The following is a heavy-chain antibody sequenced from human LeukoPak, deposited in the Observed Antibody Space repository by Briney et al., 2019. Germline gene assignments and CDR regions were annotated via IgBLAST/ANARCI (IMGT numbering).Heavy chain of an antibody. D-gene: IGHD3-3*01. CDR1: GLTFSSYA. CDR3: AKAGYDFWSGPGGYYYGMDV. CDR2: ISGSGGST. J-gene: IGHJ6*02. V-gene: IGHV3-23*01. Sequence: GASLRLSCAASGLTFSSYAMSWVRQAPGKGLEWVSAISGSGGSTYYADSVKGRFTISRDNSKNTLYLQMNSLRAEDTAVYYCAKAGYDFWSGPGGYYYGMDVWGQGTTVTVSS.